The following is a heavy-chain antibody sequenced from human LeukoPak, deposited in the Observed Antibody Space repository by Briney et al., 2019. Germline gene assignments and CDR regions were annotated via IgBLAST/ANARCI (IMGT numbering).Heavy chain of an antibody. V-gene: IGHV3-7*01. D-gene: IGHD6-13*01. CDR1: GFTFSSYW. J-gene: IGHJ4*02. CDR2: IKGDGSER. CDR3: ARDRGAAGTSFDY. Sequence: PGGSLRLSCAASGFTFSSYWMTWVRQTPGKGLEWVAHIKGDGSERYYVDSVKGRFTISRDNAKIPLSLQMNSLRAEDTAVYYCARDRGAAGTSFDYWGQGTLVTVSS.